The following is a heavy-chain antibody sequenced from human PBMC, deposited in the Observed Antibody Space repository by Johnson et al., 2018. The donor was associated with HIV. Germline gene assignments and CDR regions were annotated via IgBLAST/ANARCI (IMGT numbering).Heavy chain of an antibody. CDR2: ISYDGSNH. CDR3: ARGGGGVAAAEDAFDI. V-gene: IGHV3-30*03. Sequence: VQLVESGGGVVQPGGSLRLSCAASGFTFSSYGMHWVRQAPGTGLEWVAVISYDGSNHYYADPLKGRSPISRASSKNTLYLQMNSRRAEDTALYYCARGGGGVAAAEDAFDIWGQGTMVTVSS. CDR1: GFTFSSYG. J-gene: IGHJ3*02. D-gene: IGHD6-13*01.